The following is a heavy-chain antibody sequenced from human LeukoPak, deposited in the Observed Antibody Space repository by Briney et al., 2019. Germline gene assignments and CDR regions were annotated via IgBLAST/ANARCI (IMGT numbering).Heavy chain of an antibody. D-gene: IGHD2-15*01. CDR1: GGSFSGYY. V-gene: IGHV4-34*01. CDR2: INHSGST. Sequence: SETLSLTCAVYGGSFSGYYWSWIRQPPGKGLEWIGEINHSGSTNYNPSLKSRVTISVDTSKNQFSLKLSSVTAADTAVYYCATGDGYCDGGTCYSYFDYWGQGTLVTVSS. CDR3: ATGDGYCDGGTCYSYFDY. J-gene: IGHJ4*02.